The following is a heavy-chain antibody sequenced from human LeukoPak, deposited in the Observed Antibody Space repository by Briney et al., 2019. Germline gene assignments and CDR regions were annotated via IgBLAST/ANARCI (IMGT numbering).Heavy chain of an antibody. CDR2: IYYSGST. J-gene: IGHJ4*02. CDR3: ARGGSYYDSSGSPVGVY. D-gene: IGHD3-22*01. CDR1: GASIRSDDYS. V-gene: IGHV4-30-4*01. Sequence: PSQTLSLTCTVSGASIRSDDYSWSWIRQPPGKGLEWIGYIYYSGSTYYHSSLKSRVTMSVDTSKNQLSLKLTSVAAADTAVYYCARGGSYYDSSGSPVGVYWGQGTLVTVSS.